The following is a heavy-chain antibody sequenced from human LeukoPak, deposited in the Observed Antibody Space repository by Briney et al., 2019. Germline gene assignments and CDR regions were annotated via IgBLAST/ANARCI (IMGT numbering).Heavy chain of an antibody. CDR3: ARDPDYYDSSGYGDY. CDR1: GYTFTGYY. V-gene: IGHV1-2*02. D-gene: IGHD3-22*01. Sequence: ASVKVSCKASGYTFTGYYMHWVRQAPGQGLEWMGWINPNSGGTNYAQKFQGRVTMTRDTSISTAYMELSRLRSDDTAVYYCARDPDYYDSSGYGDYWGQGTQVTVSS. CDR2: INPNSGGT. J-gene: IGHJ4*02.